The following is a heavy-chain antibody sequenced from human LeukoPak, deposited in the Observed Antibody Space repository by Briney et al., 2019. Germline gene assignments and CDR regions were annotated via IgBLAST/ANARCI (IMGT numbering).Heavy chain of an antibody. CDR3: ARVGSSSNYCYYYMDV. J-gene: IGHJ6*03. Sequence: SETLSLTCTVSGGSISSYYWSWIRQPPGKGLEWIGYIYYSGSTNYNPSLKSRVTISVDTSKNQFSLKLSSVTAADTAVYYCARVGSSSNYCYYYMDVWGKGTTVTVSS. CDR1: GGSISSYY. V-gene: IGHV4-59*01. D-gene: IGHD6-6*01. CDR2: IYYSGST.